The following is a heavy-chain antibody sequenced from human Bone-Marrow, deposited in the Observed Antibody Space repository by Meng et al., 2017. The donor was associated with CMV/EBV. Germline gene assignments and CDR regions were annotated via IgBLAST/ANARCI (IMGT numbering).Heavy chain of an antibody. V-gene: IGHV1-18*01. Sequence: ISGVRRAAGQGIEWMRGISAYKVNTIYSQELQGRVTTTTDTSTSTADMELRSLRSDDTAVYYFARELSFKFRYCSGGSCQNWFDPWGQGTLVTVSS. CDR3: ARELSFKFRYCSGGSCQNWFDP. CDR2: ISAYKVNT. J-gene: IGHJ5*02. D-gene: IGHD2-15*01.